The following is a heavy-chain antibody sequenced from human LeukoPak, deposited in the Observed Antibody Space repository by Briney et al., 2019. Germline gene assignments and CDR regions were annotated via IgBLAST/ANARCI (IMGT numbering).Heavy chain of an antibody. CDR3: ARASAYSSSFHYYYYMDV. CDR2: ISSSSSTI. CDR1: GFTFSSYS. V-gene: IGHV3-48*04. Sequence: PGGSLRLSCAASGFTFSSYSMNWVRQAPGKGLEWVSYISSSSSTIYYADSVKGRFTISRDNAKNSLYLQMNSLRAEDTAVYYCARASAYSSSFHYYYYMDVWGKGTTVTVSS. D-gene: IGHD6-6*01. J-gene: IGHJ6*03.